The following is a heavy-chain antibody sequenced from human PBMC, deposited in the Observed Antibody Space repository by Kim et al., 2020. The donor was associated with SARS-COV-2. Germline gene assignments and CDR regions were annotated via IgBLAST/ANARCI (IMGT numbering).Heavy chain of an antibody. CDR2: IDHSGST. V-gene: IGHV4-34*01. Sequence: SETLSLTCAVSGESFSGFFWTWIRQFPGKGLEWIGEIDHSGSTNYNPALKSRTIMSRDTTKKRFSMQLNSVTAADTAVYFCVRAGAGSCPGPLDYWGQGT. J-gene: IGHJ4*02. CDR1: GESFSGFF. CDR3: VRAGAGSCPGPLDY. D-gene: IGHD3-10*01.